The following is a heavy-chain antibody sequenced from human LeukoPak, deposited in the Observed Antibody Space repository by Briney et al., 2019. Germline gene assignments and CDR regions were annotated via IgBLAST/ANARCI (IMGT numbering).Heavy chain of an antibody. J-gene: IGHJ5*02. Sequence: SETLCLSCAVYGGSFSGYYLSWIRQPPGKGLEWIGEINDSGSSTYNASLKSRVAISVDTSKNQFTLRLSSVTAADPAVYYCATGFSGYSSGWLGYNWFDPSGQGTLVTVSS. CDR2: INDSGSS. V-gene: IGHV4-34*01. CDR3: ATGFSGYSSGWLGYNWFDP. D-gene: IGHD6-19*01. CDR1: GGSFSGYY.